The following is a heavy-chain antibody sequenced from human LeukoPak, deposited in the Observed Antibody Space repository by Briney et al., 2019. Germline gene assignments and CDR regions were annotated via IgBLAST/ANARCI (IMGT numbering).Heavy chain of an antibody. CDR1: GYTFTGYY. CDR2: INPNSGGT. J-gene: IGHJ4*02. D-gene: IGHD3-22*01. CDR3: ARVREKLSSGYRRWLLWY. Sequence: AASVKVSCKASGYTFTGYYMHWVRQAPGQGLEWMGWINPNSGGTNYAQKFQGRVTMTRDTSISTAYMELSRLRSDDTAVYYCARVREKLSSGYRRWLLWYWGQGTLVTVSS. V-gene: IGHV1-2*02.